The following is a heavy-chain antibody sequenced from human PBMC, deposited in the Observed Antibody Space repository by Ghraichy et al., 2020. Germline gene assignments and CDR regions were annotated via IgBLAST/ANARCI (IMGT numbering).Heavy chain of an antibody. J-gene: IGHJ6*02. Sequence: SQTLSLTCAISGDSVSSNSAAWNWIRQSPSRGLEWLGRTYYRSKWYNDYAVSVKSRITINPDTSKNQFSLQLNSVTPEDTAVYYCARDHFSVGATLGVYYYYGMDVWGQGTTVTVSS. D-gene: IGHD1-26*01. CDR1: GDSVSSNSAA. CDR3: ARDHFSVGATLGVYYYYGMDV. V-gene: IGHV6-1*01. CDR2: TYYRSKWYN.